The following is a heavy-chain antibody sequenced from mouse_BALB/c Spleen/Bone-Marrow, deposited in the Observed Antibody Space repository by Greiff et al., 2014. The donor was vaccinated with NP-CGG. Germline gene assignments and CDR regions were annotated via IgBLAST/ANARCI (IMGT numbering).Heavy chain of an antibody. CDR2: ILPGSGST. V-gene: IGHV1-9*01. CDR3: ARGIDYYAMDY. Sequence: LEESGAELMKPGASVKISCKATGYTFSSYWIEWVKQRPGHGLEWIGEILPGSGSTNYNEKFKGKATFTADTSSNTAYMQLSSLTSEDSAVYYCARGIDYYAMDYWGQGTSVTVSS. CDR1: GYTFSSYW. J-gene: IGHJ4*01.